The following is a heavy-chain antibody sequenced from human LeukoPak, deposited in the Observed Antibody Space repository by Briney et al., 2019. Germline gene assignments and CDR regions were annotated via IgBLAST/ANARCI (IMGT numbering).Heavy chain of an antibody. Sequence: KSGGSLRLSCAASGFTFSSYSMNWVRQAPGKGLEWVSSISSSSSYIYYADSVKGRFTISRDNAKNSLYLQMNSLRAEDTAVYYCARGSQLVVAATLEDWFGPWGQGTLVTVSS. V-gene: IGHV3-21*01. CDR1: GFTFSSYS. CDR2: ISSSSSYI. D-gene: IGHD2-15*01. J-gene: IGHJ5*02. CDR3: ARGSQLVVAATLEDWFGP.